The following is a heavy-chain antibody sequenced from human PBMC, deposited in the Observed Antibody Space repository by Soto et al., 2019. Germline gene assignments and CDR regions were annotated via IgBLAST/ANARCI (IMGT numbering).Heavy chain of an antibody. CDR1: GFTFSSYW. CDR3: ARVGEQLVRLYYYYHMDV. V-gene: IGHV3-74*01. D-gene: IGHD6-6*01. J-gene: IGHJ6*03. CDR2: INSDGSRT. Sequence: GGSLRLSCVASGFTFSSYWMHWVRQAPGKGLVWVSRINSDGSRTNYADSVKGRFTVSRDNVKNTLYLEMNSLRAEDTAVYYCARVGEQLVRLYYYYHMDVWGKGTTVTVSS.